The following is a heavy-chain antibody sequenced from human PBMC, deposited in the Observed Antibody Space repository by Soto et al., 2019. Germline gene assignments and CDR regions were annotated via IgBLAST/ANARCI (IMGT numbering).Heavy chain of an antibody. D-gene: IGHD3-22*01. J-gene: IGHJ4*02. CDR2: ISYDGSNK. CDR1: GFTFSSYA. Sequence: GGSLRLSCAASGFTFSSYAMHWVRQAPGKGLEWVAVISYDGSNKYYADSVKGRFTISRDNSKNTLYLQMNSLRAEDTAVYYCARDPGHYDSSGYYFDYWGQGTLVTVSS. CDR3: ARDPGHYDSSGYYFDY. V-gene: IGHV3-30-3*01.